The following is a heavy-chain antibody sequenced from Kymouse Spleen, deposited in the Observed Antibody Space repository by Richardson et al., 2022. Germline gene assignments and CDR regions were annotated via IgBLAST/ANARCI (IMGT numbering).Heavy chain of an antibody. V-gene: IGHV3-48*02. J-gene: IGHJ6*02. CDR3: ARSLYCSSTSSHYYYGMDV. Sequence: EVQLVESGGGLVQPGGSLRLSCAASGFTFSSYSMNWVRQAPGKGLEWVSYISSSSSTIYYADSVKGRFTISRDNAKNSLYLQMNSLRDEDTAVYYCARSLYCSSTSSHYYYGMDVWGQGTTVTVSS. CDR1: GFTFSSYS. CDR2: ISSSSSTI. D-gene: IGHD2-2*02.